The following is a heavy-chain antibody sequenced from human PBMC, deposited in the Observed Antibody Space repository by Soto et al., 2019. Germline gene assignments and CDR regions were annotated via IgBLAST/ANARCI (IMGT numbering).Heavy chain of an antibody. D-gene: IGHD2-21*01. V-gene: IGHV3-23*01. J-gene: IGHJ2*01. CDR3: AKEETVVVQANWYFDL. Sequence: LRLSCAASGFTFSSYAMNWVRQAPGKGLEWVSAISGSGGSTYYADSVKGRFTISRDNSKNTLYLQLNSLRAEDTAVYYCAKEETVVVQANWYFDLWGRGTLVTVSS. CDR2: ISGSGGST. CDR1: GFTFSSYA.